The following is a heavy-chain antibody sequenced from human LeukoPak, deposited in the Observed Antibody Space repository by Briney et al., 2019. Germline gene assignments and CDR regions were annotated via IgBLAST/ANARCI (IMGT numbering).Heavy chain of an antibody. V-gene: IGHV3-53*01. CDR3: ARGPAGYN. CDR2: IHSGGST. D-gene: IGHD1-1*01. J-gene: IGHJ4*02. Sequence: GGSLRLSCAASGFTVSSNYMSWVRQAPGKGLEWVSVIHSGGSTDYADSVKGRFTISRDNSKNTLYLQMNSLRAEGTAVYHCARGPAGYNWGQGTLVTVSS. CDR1: GFTVSSNY.